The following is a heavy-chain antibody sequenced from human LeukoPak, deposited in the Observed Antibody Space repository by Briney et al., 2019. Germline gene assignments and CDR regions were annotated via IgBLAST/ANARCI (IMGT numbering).Heavy chain of an antibody. Sequence: PSQTLSLTCTVSGGSISSGSYYWSWIRQPAGKGLEWIGYIYYSGSTNYNPSLKSRVTISVDTSKNQFSLKLSSVTAADTAVYYCARVWSGWSRDAFDIWGQGTMVTVSS. J-gene: IGHJ3*02. V-gene: IGHV4-61*10. D-gene: IGHD6-19*01. CDR1: GGSISSGSYY. CDR3: ARVWSGWSRDAFDI. CDR2: IYYSGST.